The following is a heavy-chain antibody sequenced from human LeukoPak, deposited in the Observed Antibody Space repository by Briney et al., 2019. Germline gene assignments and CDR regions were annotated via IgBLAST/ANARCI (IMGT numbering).Heavy chain of an antibody. J-gene: IGHJ3*02. CDR3: ARVGPITGQIRDAFDI. Sequence: SVKVSCKASGGTFSSYAISWVRQAPGQGLEWMGGIIPIFGTANYAQKFQGRVTITADESTSTAYMELSSLRSEDTAVYYCARVGPITGQIRDAFDIWGQGTMVTVSS. CDR1: GGTFSSYA. CDR2: IIPIFGTA. V-gene: IGHV1-69*01. D-gene: IGHD1-20*01.